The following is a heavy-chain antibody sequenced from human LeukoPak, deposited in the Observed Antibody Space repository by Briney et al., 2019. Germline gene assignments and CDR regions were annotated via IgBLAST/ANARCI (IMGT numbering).Heavy chain of an antibody. J-gene: IGHJ4*02. D-gene: IGHD2-2*01. CDR3: ARRMRCSSTSCYRFFDY. Sequence: SETLSLTCTVSGDSISTSNSYWGWIRQPPGKGLEWIGSIYYSGNTYYNASLKSRVTISVDTSKNQFSLKLISVTAADTAVYYCARRMRCSSTSCYRFFDYWGQGTLVTVSS. CDR2: IYYSGNT. CDR1: GDSISTSNSY. V-gene: IGHV4-39*01.